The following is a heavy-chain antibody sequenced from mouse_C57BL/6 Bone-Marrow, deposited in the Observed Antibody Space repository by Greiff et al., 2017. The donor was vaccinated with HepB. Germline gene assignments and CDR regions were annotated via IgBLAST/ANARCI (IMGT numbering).Heavy chain of an antibody. V-gene: IGHV1-7*01. CDR2: INPSSGYT. Sequence: VQLQQSGAELAKPGASVKLSCKASGYTFTSYWMHWVKQRPGQGLEWIGYINPSSGYTKYNQKFKDKATLTADKSSSTANMQLSSLTYEDSAVYYCANAGYYSYRYFDVWGTGTTVTVTA. J-gene: IGHJ1*03. CDR3: ANAGYYSYRYFDV. CDR1: GYTFTSYW. D-gene: IGHD2-3*01.